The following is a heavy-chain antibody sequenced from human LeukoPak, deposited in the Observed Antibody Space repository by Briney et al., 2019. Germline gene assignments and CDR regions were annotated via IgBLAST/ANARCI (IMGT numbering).Heavy chain of an antibody. V-gene: IGHV4-61*02. D-gene: IGHD6-19*01. CDR2: IYTSGST. Sequence: SQTLSLTCTVSGGSISSGSYYWSWIRQPAGKGLEWIGRIYTSGSTNYNPSPKSRVTISVDTSKNQFSLKLSSVTAADTAVYYCARDSSGWYLWGQGTLVTVSS. CDR3: ARDSSGWYL. J-gene: IGHJ5*02. CDR1: GGSISSGSYY.